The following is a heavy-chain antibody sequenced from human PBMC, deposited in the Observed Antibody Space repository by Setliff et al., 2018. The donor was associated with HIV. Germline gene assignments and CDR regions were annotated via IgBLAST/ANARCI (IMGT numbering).Heavy chain of an antibody. CDR1: GFTFSSYW. J-gene: IGHJ4*02. D-gene: IGHD3-16*01. V-gene: IGHV3-74*01. CDR2: INSDGSGT. Sequence: PGESLKISCAASGFTFSSYWMHWVRQAPEKGLVWFSHINSDGSGTSYADSVKGRFTISRDNSKNTLYLEMTSLRAEDTAVYHCAKDMNYNNDYPGVLGSWGRGTLVTVSS. CDR3: AKDMNYNNDYPGVLGS.